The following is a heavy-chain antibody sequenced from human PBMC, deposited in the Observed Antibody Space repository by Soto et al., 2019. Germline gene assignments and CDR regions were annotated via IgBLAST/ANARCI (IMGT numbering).Heavy chain of an antibody. J-gene: IGHJ6*02. Sequence: XESLRLSCAASGFTFSNYGMHWVRQAPGKGLEWVAIIWYDGSNDYYVDSVKGRFTISRDNSKNTLSLQMNSLRAEDTAVYYCARDRWEFQLFYYGLDVWGQGTTVTVSS. V-gene: IGHV3-33*01. D-gene: IGHD1-26*01. CDR2: IWYDGSND. CDR3: ARDRWEFQLFYYGLDV. CDR1: GFTFSNYG.